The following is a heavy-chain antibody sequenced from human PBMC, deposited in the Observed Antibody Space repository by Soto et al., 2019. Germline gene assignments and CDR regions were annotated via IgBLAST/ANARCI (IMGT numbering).Heavy chain of an antibody. CDR1: GYTFTGYY. D-gene: IGHD2-15*01. Sequence: ASVKVSCKASGYTFTGYYMHWVRQAPGQGLEWMGWINPNSGGTNYAQKFQGWVTMTRDTSISTAYMELSRLRSDDTAVYYCARGALGYCSGGSCYDYWGQGTLVTVSS. CDR2: INPNSGGT. V-gene: IGHV1-2*04. J-gene: IGHJ4*02. CDR3: ARGALGYCSGGSCYDY.